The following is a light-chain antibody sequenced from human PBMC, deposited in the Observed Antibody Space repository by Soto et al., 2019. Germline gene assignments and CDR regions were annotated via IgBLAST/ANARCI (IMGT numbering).Light chain of an antibody. CDR2: DAS. J-gene: IGKJ1*01. Sequence: EIVLTQSPGTLSLSPGERATLSCRASQRISSSSLAWYQQKPGQAPRLLTYDASSRATGIPDRFSGSGSGRDFTLTISRLEPEDFAVYYCQQRGRSPTWTFGQGTKVEIK. CDR3: QQRGRSPTWT. V-gene: IGKV3-20*01. CDR1: QRISSSS.